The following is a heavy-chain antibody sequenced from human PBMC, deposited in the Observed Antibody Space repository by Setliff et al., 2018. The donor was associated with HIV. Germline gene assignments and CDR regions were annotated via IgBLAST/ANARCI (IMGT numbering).Heavy chain of an antibody. CDR2: IYHSGST. Sequence: SETLSLTCAVSSYSISSGYYWGWIRQPPGKGLEWIGNIYHSGSTYYNPSLKSRVTISVDTSKNQFSLKLSSVTAADTAVYYCARVQVSGTYPIDYWGQGTQVTVS. V-gene: IGHV4-38-2*01. J-gene: IGHJ4*02. CDR1: SYSISSGYY. D-gene: IGHD3-10*01. CDR3: ARVQVSGTYPIDY.